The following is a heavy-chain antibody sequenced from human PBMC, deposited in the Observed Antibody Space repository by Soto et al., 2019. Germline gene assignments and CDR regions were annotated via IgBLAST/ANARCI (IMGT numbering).Heavy chain of an antibody. V-gene: IGHV1-18*04. CDR2: ISAYNGNT. D-gene: IGHD6-6*01. Sequence: QVQLVQSGAEVKKPGASVKVSCKASGYTFTSYGISWVRQAPGQGLEWMGWISAYNGNTNYAQKLQGRVTMTTDTSTSTAYMELRSQRSDDTAVDYCARDLIAARRRRLYNWFDPWGQGTLVTVSS. J-gene: IGHJ5*02. CDR1: GYTFTSYG. CDR3: ARDLIAARRRRLYNWFDP.